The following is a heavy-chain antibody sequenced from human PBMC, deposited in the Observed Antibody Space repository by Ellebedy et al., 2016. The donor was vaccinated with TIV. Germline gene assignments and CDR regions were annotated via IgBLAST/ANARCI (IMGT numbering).Heavy chain of an antibody. D-gene: IGHD1-1*01. CDR1: GFTFSSYG. CDR3: AKETTELTATTVY. Sequence: GESLKISCAASGFTFSSYGMHWVRQAPGKGLEWLAVISYNGRVQHYADSVKGRFTISRDNSKNTLNLQMNSLRIEDTAVYYCAKETTELTATTVYWGQGTLVTVSS. J-gene: IGHJ4*02. CDR2: ISYNGRVQ. V-gene: IGHV3-30*18.